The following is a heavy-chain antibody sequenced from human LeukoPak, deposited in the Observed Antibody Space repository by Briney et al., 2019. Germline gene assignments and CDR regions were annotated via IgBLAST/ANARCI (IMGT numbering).Heavy chain of an antibody. D-gene: IGHD3-22*01. CDR3: ARTPYYYDSSGYYGDFDY. CDR1: GFTFSSYE. V-gene: IGHV3-48*03. J-gene: IGHJ4*02. Sequence: GGPLRLSCAASGFTFSSYEMNWVRQAPGKGLEWVSHISTSGRTIHYADSVKGRFTISRDNAKNSLYLQMNSLRAEDTAVYYCARTPYYYDSSGYYGDFDYWGQGTLVTVSS. CDR2: ISTSGRTI.